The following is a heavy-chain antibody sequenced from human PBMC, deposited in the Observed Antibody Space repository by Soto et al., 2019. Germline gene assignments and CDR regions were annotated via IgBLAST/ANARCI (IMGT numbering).Heavy chain of an antibody. CDR3: AKVVAVAYYYGMDV. J-gene: IGHJ6*02. CDR1: GFTFRSYA. CDR2: IASDGRT. Sequence: EVQLLESGGGLVQPGGSLRLSCTASGFTFRSYAMSWVRQAPGKGLEWVSAIASDGRTFYADSVKGRFTISRDNSKNTLFLQMNSLKAEDTALYYCAKVVAVAYYYGMDVWGQGTTVTVSS. V-gene: IGHV3-23*01. D-gene: IGHD6-19*01.